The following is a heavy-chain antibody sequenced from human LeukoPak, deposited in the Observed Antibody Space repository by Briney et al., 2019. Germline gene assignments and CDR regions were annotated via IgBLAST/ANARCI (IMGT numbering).Heavy chain of an antibody. Sequence: SQTLSLTCTVSGGSISSGDYYWSWIRQPPGKGLEWIGYIYYSGSTYYNPSLRSRVTISVDTSKNQFSLKLSSVTAADTAVYYCAREGGYSYGPGNLRGQGTLVTVSS. CDR2: IYYSGST. J-gene: IGHJ4*02. CDR1: GGSISSGDYY. V-gene: IGHV4-30-4*01. CDR3: AREGGYSYGPGNL. D-gene: IGHD5-18*01.